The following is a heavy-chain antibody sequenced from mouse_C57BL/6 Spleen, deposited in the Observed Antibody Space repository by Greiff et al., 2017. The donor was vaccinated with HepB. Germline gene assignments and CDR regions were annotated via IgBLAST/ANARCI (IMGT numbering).Heavy chain of an antibody. J-gene: IGHJ2*01. CDR3: ARATEDY. Sequence: EVHLVESGPELVKSGAPVKMSCKASGYTFTDYNMHWVKQSHGKSLEWIGYINPNNGGTSYNQKFKGKATLTVNKSSSTADMEPRSLTSEDSAVYYCARATEDYWCQGTALTVSS. CDR2: INPNNGGT. V-gene: IGHV1-22*01. CDR1: GYTFTDYN. D-gene: IGHD1-1*01.